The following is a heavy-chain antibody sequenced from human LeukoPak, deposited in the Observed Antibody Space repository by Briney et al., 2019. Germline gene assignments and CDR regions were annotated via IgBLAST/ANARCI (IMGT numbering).Heavy chain of an antibody. Sequence: SETLSLTCTVSGGSISSGSYYWGCIRQPPGKGLEWIGSIYYSGSTYYNPSLKSRVTISVDTSKNQFSLKLSSVTAADTAVYYCARYGYCSSTSCYSFYYGMDVWGQGTTVTVSS. CDR1: GGSISSGSYY. V-gene: IGHV4-39*01. CDR2: IYYSGST. J-gene: IGHJ6*02. D-gene: IGHD2-2*01. CDR3: ARYGYCSSTSCYSFYYGMDV.